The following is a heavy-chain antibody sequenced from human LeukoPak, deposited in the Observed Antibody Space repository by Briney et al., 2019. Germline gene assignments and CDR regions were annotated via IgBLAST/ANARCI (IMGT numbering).Heavy chain of an antibody. Sequence: SVKVSCKASGGTFSSYAISWVRQAPGQGLEWMGGIIPIFGTANYAQKFRGRVTITADESTSTAYMELSSLRSEDTAVYYCARDARTNCSSTSCYTERRAFDIWGQGTMVTVSS. CDR1: GGTFSSYA. CDR2: IIPIFGTA. CDR3: ARDARTNCSSTSCYTERRAFDI. J-gene: IGHJ3*02. V-gene: IGHV1-69*13. D-gene: IGHD2-2*02.